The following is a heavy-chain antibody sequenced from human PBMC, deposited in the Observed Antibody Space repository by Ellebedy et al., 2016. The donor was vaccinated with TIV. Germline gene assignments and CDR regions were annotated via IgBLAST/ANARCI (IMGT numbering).Heavy chain of an antibody. D-gene: IGHD6-19*01. CDR1: GGSINTYY. Sequence: SETLSLTCTVSGGSINTYYRSWIRQPPGKGLEYIGYVHYTGSTNYNPSLKSRVTLSVDSFKNQFSLKLNSVTAADTAVYYCARDSKKGWAFDIWGQGTMVTVSS. V-gene: IGHV4-59*12. CDR3: ARDSKKGWAFDI. J-gene: IGHJ3*02. CDR2: VHYTGST.